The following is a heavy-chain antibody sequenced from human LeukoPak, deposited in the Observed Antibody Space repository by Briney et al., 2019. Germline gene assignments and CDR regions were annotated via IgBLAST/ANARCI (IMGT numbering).Heavy chain of an antibody. CDR1: GGSLSGYH. Sequence: SETLSLTCGGFGGSLSGYHWSWIRQSPGKGLEWIGQINHGGGTDYNASLKSRVLISIDTSKNQFSLRMTSVTAADTAVYYCARVWRDSSGYSLDYWGQGTLVTVSS. V-gene: IGHV4-34*01. CDR3: ARVWRDSSGYSLDY. J-gene: IGHJ4*02. CDR2: INHGGGT. D-gene: IGHD3-22*01.